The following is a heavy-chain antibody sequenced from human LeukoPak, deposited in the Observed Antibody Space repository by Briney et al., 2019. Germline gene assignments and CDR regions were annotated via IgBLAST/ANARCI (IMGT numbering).Heavy chain of an antibody. CDR2: INPNSGGT. J-gene: IGHJ4*02. CDR1: GYTFTDYF. CDR3: ARDERYDSSGYPFDY. V-gene: IGHV1-2*02. D-gene: IGHD3-22*01. Sequence: ALVKVSCKASGYTFTDYFIHWVRQAPGQGLEWMGWINPNSGGTNYAQKFQDRVTMTTDTSISTAYMELSRLRSDDTAVYYCARDERYDSSGYPFDYWGQGTLVTVSS.